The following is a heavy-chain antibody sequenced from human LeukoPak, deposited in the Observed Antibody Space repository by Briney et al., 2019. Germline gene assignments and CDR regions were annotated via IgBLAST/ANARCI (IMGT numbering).Heavy chain of an antibody. D-gene: IGHD3-10*01. V-gene: IGHV4-34*01. CDR2: INHSGST. CDR1: GGSFSGYY. J-gene: IGHJ6*03. Sequence: SETLSLTCAVYGGSFSGYYWSWIRQPPGKGLEWIGEINHSGSTNYNLSLKSRVTISVDTSKNQFSLKLSSVTAADTAVYYCARLGPARITMVRGTMDVWGKGTTVIVSS. CDR3: ARLGPARITMVRGTMDV.